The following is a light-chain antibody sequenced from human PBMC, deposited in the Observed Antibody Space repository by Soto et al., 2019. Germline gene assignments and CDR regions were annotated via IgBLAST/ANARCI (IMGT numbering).Light chain of an antibody. CDR2: GAS. Sequence: EIVMRHYPATLSVSPGERATLSCRASQSVSSKLAWYQQKPGQAPRLRLYGASTRATGIPARFSGSGSGTEFTLTISSLQSEDFAIYNCQQYNNWPRTFGQGTKVEIK. J-gene: IGKJ1*01. V-gene: IGKV3D-15*01. CDR1: QSVSSK. CDR3: QQYNNWPRT.